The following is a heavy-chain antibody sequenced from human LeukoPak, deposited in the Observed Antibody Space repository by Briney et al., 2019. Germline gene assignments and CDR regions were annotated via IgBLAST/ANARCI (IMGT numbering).Heavy chain of an antibody. CDR1: GFTFSNYG. V-gene: IGHV3-23*01. D-gene: IGHD3-10*01. CDR3: AKGDYYDFDY. J-gene: IGHJ4*02. Sequence: GGSLRLSCVASGFTFSNYGMHWVRQAPGKGLEWVSIITSGVGITYYADSVKGRFTISRDNSKNTRYLQMNSLRAEDTAVYYCAKGDYYDFDYWGQGTLVTVSS. CDR2: ITSGVGIT.